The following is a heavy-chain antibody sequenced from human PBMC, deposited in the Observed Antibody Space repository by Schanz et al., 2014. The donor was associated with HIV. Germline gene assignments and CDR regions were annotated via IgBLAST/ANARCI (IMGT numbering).Heavy chain of an antibody. CDR2: IKDDGSRT. V-gene: IGHV3-23*04. J-gene: IGHJ6*02. D-gene: IGHD3-10*01. CDR1: GFTFSSRA. CDR3: ATRGDAYDSRYLGIDF. Sequence: EVQLVESGGGVVQPGRSLRLSCTGSGFTFSSRAMSWVRQAPGKGLEWVATIKDDGSRTFYAASVKGRFTISRDDSKNSLFLLLNSLGSEDSAVYYCATRGDAYDSRYLGIDFWGPGTTVTVSS.